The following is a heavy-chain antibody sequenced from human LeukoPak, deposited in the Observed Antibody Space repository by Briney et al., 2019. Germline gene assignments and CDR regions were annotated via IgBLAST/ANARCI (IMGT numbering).Heavy chain of an antibody. Sequence: PSETLSLTCTVSGGSISSGSYYWGWIRQPPGKGLEWIGSIYYSGSTYYNPSLKSRVTISVDTSKNQFSLKLSSVTAADTAVYYCARQGHFDYWGQGRLVTVTS. CDR2: IYYSGST. J-gene: IGHJ4*02. CDR1: GGSISSGSYY. CDR3: ARQGHFDY. V-gene: IGHV4-39*01.